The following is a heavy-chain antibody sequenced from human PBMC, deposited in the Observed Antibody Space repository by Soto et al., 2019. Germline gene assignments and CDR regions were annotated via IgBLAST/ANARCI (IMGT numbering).Heavy chain of an antibody. CDR2: TRNKANSYTT. V-gene: IGHV3-72*01. D-gene: IGHD1-1*01. J-gene: IGHJ4*02. CDR3: ARVQILQLENIFDY. CDR1: GFTFSDHY. Sequence: HPGGSLRLSCAASGFTFSDHYMDWVRQAPGKGLEWVGRTRNKANSYTTEYAASVKGRFTISRDESKNSLYLQMNSLKTEDTAVYFCARVQILQLENIFDYWGQGA.